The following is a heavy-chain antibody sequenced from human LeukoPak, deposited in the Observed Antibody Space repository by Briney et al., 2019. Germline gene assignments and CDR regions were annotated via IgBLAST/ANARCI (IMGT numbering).Heavy chain of an antibody. CDR1: GFTFDDYA. D-gene: IGHD3-16*01. CDR3: AKDMGAN. CDR2: ISWNSGSI. J-gene: IGHJ4*02. Sequence: PGGSLRLSCAASGFTFDDYAMHWVRHAPGKGLEWVSGISWNSGSIGYADSVKGRFTISRDNAKNSLYLQMNSLRAEDTALYYCAKDMGANWGQGTLVTVSS. V-gene: IGHV3-9*01.